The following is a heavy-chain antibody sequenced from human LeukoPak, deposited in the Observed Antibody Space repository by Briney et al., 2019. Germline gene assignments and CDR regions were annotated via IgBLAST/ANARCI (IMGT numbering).Heavy chain of an antibody. CDR3: AKAFLGDYYYYYMDV. J-gene: IGHJ6*03. CDR1: GFTFSSYA. D-gene: IGHD3-3*02. CDR2: ISGSGGST. Sequence: PGGSLRLSCAASGFTFSSYAMSWVRQAPGKGLEWVSAISGSGGSTYYADSVKGRFTISRDNSKNTLYLQMNSLRAEDTAVYYCAKAFLGDYYYYYMDVWGKGTTVTVSS. V-gene: IGHV3-23*01.